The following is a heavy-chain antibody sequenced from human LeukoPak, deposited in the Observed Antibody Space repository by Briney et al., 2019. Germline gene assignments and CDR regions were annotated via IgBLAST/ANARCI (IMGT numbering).Heavy chain of an antibody. CDR3: ARGIGGSYYVYDFDY. CDR1: GGSISSGSYY. Sequence: NPSQTLSLTCTVSGGSISSGSYYWSWIRQPAGKGLEWIGRIYTSGSTNYNPSLKSRVTISVDTSKNQFSLKLSSVTAADTAVYYCARGIGGSYYVYDFDYWGQGTLVAVSS. D-gene: IGHD1-26*01. J-gene: IGHJ4*02. V-gene: IGHV4-61*02. CDR2: IYTSGST.